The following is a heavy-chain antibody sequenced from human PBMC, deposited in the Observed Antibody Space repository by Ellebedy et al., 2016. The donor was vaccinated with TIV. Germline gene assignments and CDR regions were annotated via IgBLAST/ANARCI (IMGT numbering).Heavy chain of an antibody. Sequence: GGSLRLXXAASGFTVSSNYMSWVRQAPGKGLEWVSVIYSGGSTYYADSVKGRFTISRDNSKNTLYLQMNSLRAEDTAVYYCNLRNWFDPWGQGTLVTVSS. CDR2: IYSGGST. CDR1: GFTVSSNY. V-gene: IGHV3-53*01. J-gene: IGHJ5*02. CDR3: NLRNWFDP. D-gene: IGHD5-12*01.